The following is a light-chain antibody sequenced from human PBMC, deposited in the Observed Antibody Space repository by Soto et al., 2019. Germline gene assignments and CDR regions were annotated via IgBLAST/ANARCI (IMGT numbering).Light chain of an antibody. CDR2: DAS. CDR3: QQHGQWPIT. V-gene: IGKV1-5*01. J-gene: IGKJ5*01. CDR1: QSISSW. Sequence: DIQMTQSPSTLSASVGDRVTIPCRASQSISSWLAWYQQKPGKAPKLLIYDASSLESGVPSRFSGSGSGTEFTLTISSLQPDDFATYYCQQHGQWPITFGQGTRLEIK.